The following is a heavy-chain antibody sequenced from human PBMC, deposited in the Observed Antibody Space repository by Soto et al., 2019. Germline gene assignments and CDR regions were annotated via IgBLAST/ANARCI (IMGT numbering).Heavy chain of an antibody. CDR2: IRSKTYGGTT. CDR1: GFTLGDYA. Sequence: GSLRLSCTSAGFTLGDYAMSWVRQAPGRGLDWVAFIRSKTYGGTTEYAASVKDRFTISRDDSKSIAYLQMNSLKTEDTAVYYCTRSDDYYDSSRYHYSWFDTWGQGTLVTVS. V-gene: IGHV3-49*04. J-gene: IGHJ5*02. D-gene: IGHD3-22*01. CDR3: TRSDDYYDSSRYHYSWFDT.